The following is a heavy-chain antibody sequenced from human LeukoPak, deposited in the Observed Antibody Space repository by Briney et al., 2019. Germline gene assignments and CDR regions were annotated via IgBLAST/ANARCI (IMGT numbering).Heavy chain of an antibody. J-gene: IGHJ5*02. CDR3: ARDRAAAGTEDWFDP. CDR1: GYTFTSYV. Sequence: ASVEVSCKASGYTFTSYVISWVRQAPGQGREWLGWIHAYNGNTNYAQKLHGRVTMTTDTSTSTAYMELRSLRSDDTAVYYCARDRAAAGTEDWFDPWGQGTLVTVSS. CDR2: IHAYNGNT. V-gene: IGHV1-18*01. D-gene: IGHD6-13*01.